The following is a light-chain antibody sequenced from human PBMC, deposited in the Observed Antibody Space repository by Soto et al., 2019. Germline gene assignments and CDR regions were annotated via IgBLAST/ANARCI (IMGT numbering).Light chain of an antibody. CDR3: SSHTSTSTPPYV. CDR1: SSDVGAYDY. Sequence: QSVLTQPASVSGSPGQSIIISCIGTSSDVGAYDYVSWYQHHPGKAPKLMIYDVSNRPSGVSNRFSGSKSGNTASLTISGLQAEDEADYYCSSHTSTSTPPYVFGTGTKLTLL. V-gene: IGLV2-14*03. CDR2: DVS. J-gene: IGLJ1*01.